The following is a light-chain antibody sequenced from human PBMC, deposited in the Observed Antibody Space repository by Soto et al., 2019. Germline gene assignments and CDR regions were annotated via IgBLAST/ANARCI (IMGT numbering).Light chain of an antibody. CDR2: AAS. V-gene: IGKV1-39*01. Sequence: DIQMTQSPSSLSASVGDRVTITCRASQNIGNYLSWYQQTPGKAPKLLIHAASNLQGGVPSRFSGSGSGTDFTLTISFLQPEDFAVYYCQQRDTWPPFTFGPGTKVDIK. CDR3: QQRDTWPPFT. CDR1: QNIGNY. J-gene: IGKJ3*01.